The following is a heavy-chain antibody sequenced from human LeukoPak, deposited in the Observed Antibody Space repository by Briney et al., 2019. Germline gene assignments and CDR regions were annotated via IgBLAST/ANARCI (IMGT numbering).Heavy chain of an antibody. Sequence: GGSLRLSCAASGFTFSSYAMSWVRQAPGKGLEWVSSISSNSNYMYYGDSVRGRFTISRDNAKNSLYLQMNSLRAEDTAVYYCARGVYCSGGSCYSAPDYWGQGTLVTVSS. CDR3: ARGVYCSGGSCYSAPDY. D-gene: IGHD2-15*01. CDR2: ISSNSNYM. J-gene: IGHJ4*02. CDR1: GFTFSSYA. V-gene: IGHV3-21*01.